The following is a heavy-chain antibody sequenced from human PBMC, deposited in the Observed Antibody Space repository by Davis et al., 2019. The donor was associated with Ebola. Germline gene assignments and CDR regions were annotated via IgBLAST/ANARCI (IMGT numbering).Heavy chain of an antibody. V-gene: IGHV1-46*01. J-gene: IGHJ4*02. CDR2: INPNGGAA. CDR3: ARSMNMLTVTINFDY. CDR1: GYAFTMYY. D-gene: IGHD3-16*01. Sequence: AASVKVSCKTSGYAFTMYYLHWVRQAPGQGLEWMAMINPNGGAATYAQNFRGRLTLTSDTSTTSVSMDLRSLRPDDTAIYFCARSMNMLTVTINFDYWGQGTLLSVSS.